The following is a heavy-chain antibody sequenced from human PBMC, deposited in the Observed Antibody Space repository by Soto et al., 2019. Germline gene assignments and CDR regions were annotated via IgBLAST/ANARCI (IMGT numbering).Heavy chain of an antibody. D-gene: IGHD3-22*01. CDR2: IIPNNGGT. Sequence: QVQLEQSGAEVKKPGASVKVSCKASGYSFTDYYIHWVRQAPGQGLEWMGWIIPNNGGTKYAQKFQDRVTMTRDTSITTDYMELSRLRSDDTAVYYCARGTFDSSGNYFAGWFGPWGQGTLVTVSS. J-gene: IGHJ5*02. V-gene: IGHV1-2*02. CDR3: ARGTFDSSGNYFAGWFGP. CDR1: GYSFTDYY.